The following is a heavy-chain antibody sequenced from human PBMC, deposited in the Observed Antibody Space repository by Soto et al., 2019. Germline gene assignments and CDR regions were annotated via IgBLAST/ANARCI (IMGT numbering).Heavy chain of an antibody. CDR3: ARTTGYCSGGSCYDAYYFDY. CDR1: GGSISSGGYY. V-gene: IGHV4-31*03. J-gene: IGHJ4*02. D-gene: IGHD2-15*01. Sequence: QVQLQESGPGLVKLSQTLSLTCTVSGGSISSGGYYWSWIRQHPGKGLEWIGYIYYSGSTYYNPSLKSRVTISVDTSKNQFSLKLSSVTAADTAVYYCARTTGYCSGGSCYDAYYFDYWGQGTLVTVSS. CDR2: IYYSGST.